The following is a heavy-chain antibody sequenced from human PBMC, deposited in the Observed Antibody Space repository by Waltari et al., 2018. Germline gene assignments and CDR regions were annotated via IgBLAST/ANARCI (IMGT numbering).Heavy chain of an antibody. J-gene: IGHJ3*02. V-gene: IGHV4-39*07. Sequence: QLQLQESGPGLVKPSETLSLTCTVSGGSIRSSSYYWGWIRQPPGKGLEWIGSIYYSGSTYYNPSLKSRVTISVDTSKNQFSLKLSSVTAADTAVYYCARERRSRPDAFDIWGQGTMVTVSS. CDR2: IYYSGST. D-gene: IGHD2-15*01. CDR3: ARERRSRPDAFDI. CDR1: GGSIRSSSYY.